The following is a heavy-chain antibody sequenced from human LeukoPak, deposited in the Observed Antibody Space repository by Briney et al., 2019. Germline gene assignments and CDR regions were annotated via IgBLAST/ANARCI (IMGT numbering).Heavy chain of an antibody. CDR2: ITSSGSTI. CDR3: AGRNAYNSAY. V-gene: IGHV3-11*01. CDR1: GGSISSSSCY. D-gene: IGHD5-24*01. Sequence: LSLTCTVSGGSISSSSCYWGWIRQAPGKGLEWVSYITSSGSTIYYADSVKGRFTISRDNAKNSLYLQMNSLKAEDTAVYYCAGRNAYNSAYWGQGTLVTVSS. J-gene: IGHJ4*02.